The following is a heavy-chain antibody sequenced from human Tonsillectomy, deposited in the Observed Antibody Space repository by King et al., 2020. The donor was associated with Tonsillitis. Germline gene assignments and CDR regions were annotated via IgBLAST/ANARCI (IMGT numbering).Heavy chain of an antibody. CDR2: IYYSGST. Sequence: QLQESGPGLVKPSETLSLTCTVSGGPISSSSYYWGWIRQPPGKGLEWIGSIYYSGSTYYNPSLKSRVTISVDTSKNQFSLKLSSVTAADTAVYYCARVVYYGSGTDYMDVWGKGTTVTVSS. J-gene: IGHJ6*03. V-gene: IGHV4-39*01. CDR3: ARVVYYGSGTDYMDV. CDR1: GGPISSSSYY. D-gene: IGHD3-10*01.